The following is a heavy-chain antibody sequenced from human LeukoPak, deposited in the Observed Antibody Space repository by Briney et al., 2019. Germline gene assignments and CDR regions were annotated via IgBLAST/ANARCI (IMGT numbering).Heavy chain of an antibody. CDR3: ARQRGYCPDGVCYLDY. Sequence: PSETLSLTCTVSGGSISGSSYYWGWIRQPPGKGLEWIGSIYYSGSTYYNPSLKSRVTISVDTSRNQFSLKLGSVTAADTAVYYCARQRGYCPDGVCYLDYWGQGTLVTVSS. CDR2: IYYSGST. J-gene: IGHJ4*02. V-gene: IGHV4-39*01. CDR1: GGSISGSSYY. D-gene: IGHD2-8*01.